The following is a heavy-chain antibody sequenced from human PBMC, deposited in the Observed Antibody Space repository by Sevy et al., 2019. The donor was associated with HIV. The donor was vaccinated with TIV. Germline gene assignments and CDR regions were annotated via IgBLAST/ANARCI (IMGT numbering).Heavy chain of an antibody. V-gene: IGHV1-69*13. Sequence: ASVKVSCKASGGTFSSYDISWVRHAPGQGLEWMGGIIPIFGTANYAQKFQGRVTITADESTSTAYMELSSLRSEDTAVYYYARKATDWFDPWGQGTLVTVSS. D-gene: IGHD1-26*01. CDR1: GGTFSSYD. J-gene: IGHJ5*02. CDR2: IIPIFGTA. CDR3: ARKATDWFDP.